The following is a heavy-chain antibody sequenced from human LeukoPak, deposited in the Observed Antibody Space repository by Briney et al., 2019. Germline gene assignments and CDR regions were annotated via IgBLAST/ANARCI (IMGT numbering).Heavy chain of an antibody. CDR1: GYTFTSYD. Sequence: ASVKVSCKASGYTFTSYDINWVRQAPGQGLEWMGWMNTNSGNTGYAQKFQGRVTMTRNTSISTAYMELSSLRSEDTAVYYCARGLNGGSSTYYDILTGYFFSDNWFDPWGQGTLVTVSS. V-gene: IGHV1-8*01. CDR3: ARGLNGGSSTYYDILTGYFFSDNWFDP. J-gene: IGHJ5*02. D-gene: IGHD3-9*01. CDR2: MNTNSGNT.